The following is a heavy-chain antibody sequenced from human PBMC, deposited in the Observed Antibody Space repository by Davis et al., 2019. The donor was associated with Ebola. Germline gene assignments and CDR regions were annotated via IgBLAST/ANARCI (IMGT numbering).Heavy chain of an antibody. CDR2: INGDGSAT. J-gene: IGHJ4*02. CDR3: ARGGMTADY. Sequence: GESLKISCAASRVTFSSHWMHWVRQAPGKGLVWVSRINGDGSATGYADSVKGRFNISRDNSKNTLYLQMNSLGDEDKAMYYCARGGMTADYWGPGTLVTVSS. D-gene: IGHD3-16*01. CDR1: RVTFSSHW. V-gene: IGHV3-74*01.